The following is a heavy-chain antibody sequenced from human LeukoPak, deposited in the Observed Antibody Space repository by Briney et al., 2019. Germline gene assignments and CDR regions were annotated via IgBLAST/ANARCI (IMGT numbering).Heavy chain of an antibody. Sequence: ASVKVSCKASGYTFTGYYMHWVRQAPGQGLEWMGWINPNSGGTNYAQKFQGRVTMTRDTSISTAYMELSRLRSDDTAVYYCARVRRREQLGKNWYDPWGQGTLVTVSS. J-gene: IGHJ5*02. CDR3: ARVRRREQLGKNWYDP. D-gene: IGHD6-6*01. CDR1: GYTFTGYY. CDR2: INPNSGGT. V-gene: IGHV1-2*02.